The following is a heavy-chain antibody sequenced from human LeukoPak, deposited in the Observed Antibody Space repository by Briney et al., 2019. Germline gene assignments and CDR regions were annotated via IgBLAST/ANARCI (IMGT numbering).Heavy chain of an antibody. D-gene: IGHD3-10*01. V-gene: IGHV3-7*03. Sequence: PGGSLRLSCAAFEFTFSSYWMSWVRKAPGKGLEWVANIKQDGSEKYYVDSVKGRFTISRDNAKSSLYLQMNSLRAEDTAVYYCARWLGSYWGQGTLVTVSS. J-gene: IGHJ4*02. CDR2: IKQDGSEK. CDR1: EFTFSSYW. CDR3: ARWLGSY.